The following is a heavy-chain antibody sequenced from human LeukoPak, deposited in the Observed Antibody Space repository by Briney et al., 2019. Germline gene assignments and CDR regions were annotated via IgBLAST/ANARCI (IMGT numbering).Heavy chain of an antibody. J-gene: IGHJ4*02. Sequence: GGSLRLSCAASGFTFSSYGMHWVRQAPGKGLEWVAVISYDGSNKYYADSVEGRFTISRDNSKNTLYLQMNSLRAEDTAVYYCAKDGNSGSYHDYWGQGTLVTVSS. V-gene: IGHV3-30*18. D-gene: IGHD1-26*01. CDR2: ISYDGSNK. CDR3: AKDGNSGSYHDY. CDR1: GFTFSSYG.